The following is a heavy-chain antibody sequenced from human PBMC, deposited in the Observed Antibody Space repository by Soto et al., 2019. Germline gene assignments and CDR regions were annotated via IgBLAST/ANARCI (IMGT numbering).Heavy chain of an antibody. V-gene: IGHV1-46*01. CDR1: GDTFTDYY. CDR3: ARGGHVVVVTAALDY. CDR2: VNPSGGHT. D-gene: IGHD2-21*02. J-gene: IGHJ4*02. Sequence: QVQLVQSGAEVKKPGASVKVSCNASGDTFTDYYIHWVRQAPGQGIEWMGTVNPSGGHTTYAQHFLGRVTMTRDTSTSTLYMELTSLTSEDTAVYYCARGGHVVVVTAALDYWGQGTLVTVSS.